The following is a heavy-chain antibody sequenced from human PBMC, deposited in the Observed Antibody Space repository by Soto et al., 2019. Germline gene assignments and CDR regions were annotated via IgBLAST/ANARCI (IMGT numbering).Heavy chain of an antibody. D-gene: IGHD4-17*01. J-gene: IGHJ6*02. CDR2: ISAYNGNT. V-gene: IGHV1-18*04. Sequence: DSVKVSCKASGYTFTSYGINWVRQAPGQRLEWMGWISAYNGNTNYAQKLQGRVTMTTDTSTSTAYMELRSLRSDDTAVYYCARGNYGDYYYYYYGMDVWGQGTTVTVSS. CDR3: ARGNYGDYYYYYYGMDV. CDR1: GYTFTSYG.